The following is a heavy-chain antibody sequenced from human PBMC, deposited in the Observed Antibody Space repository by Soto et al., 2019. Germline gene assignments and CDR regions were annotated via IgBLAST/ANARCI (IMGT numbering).Heavy chain of an antibody. CDR3: ARAVAVPAAFDY. J-gene: IGHJ4*02. V-gene: IGHV1-3*05. D-gene: IGHD6-19*01. CDR1: GYTFTGYA. CDR2: INAGNGNT. Sequence: QVQLVQSGAEEKKPGASVKVSCKASGYTFTGYAMHWVRQAPGQRLEWMGWINAGNGNTKYSQQFQGRVTITRDTTASTAYMELSSLGSEDAAVYYCARAVAVPAAFDYWGQGTLVTVSS.